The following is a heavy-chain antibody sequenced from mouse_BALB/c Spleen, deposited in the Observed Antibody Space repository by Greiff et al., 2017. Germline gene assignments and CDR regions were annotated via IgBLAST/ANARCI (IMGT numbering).Heavy chain of an antibody. CDR1: GFSLTSYG. Sequence: VMLVESGPGLVQPSQSLSITCTVSGFSLTSYGVHWVRQSPGKGLEWLGVIWSGGSTDYNAAFISRLSISKDNSKSQVFFKMNSLQANDTAIYCCARKRIYGSLAYWGQGTLVTVSA. CDR3: ARKRIYGSLAY. D-gene: IGHD2-1*01. J-gene: IGHJ3*01. V-gene: IGHV2-2*02. CDR2: IWSGGST.